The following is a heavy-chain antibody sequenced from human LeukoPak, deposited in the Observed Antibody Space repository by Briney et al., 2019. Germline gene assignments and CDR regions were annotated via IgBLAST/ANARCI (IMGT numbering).Heavy chain of an antibody. J-gene: IGHJ5*02. CDR1: GGSISSGSYY. D-gene: IGHD6-19*01. CDR3: AREAPIAVADDNWFDP. V-gene: IGHV4-61*02. Sequence: SETLSLTCTASGGSISSGSYYWSWIRQPAGKGLEWIGRIYTSGSTNYNPSLKSRVTISVDTSKNQFSLKLSSVTAADTAVYYCAREAPIAVADDNWFDPWGQGTLVTVSS. CDR2: IYTSGST.